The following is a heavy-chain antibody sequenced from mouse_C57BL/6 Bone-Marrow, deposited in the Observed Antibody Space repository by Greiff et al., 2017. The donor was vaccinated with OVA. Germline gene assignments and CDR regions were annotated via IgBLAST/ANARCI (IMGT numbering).Heavy chain of an antibody. J-gene: IGHJ2*01. CDR3: ARPLTTVVDPLGY. D-gene: IGHD1-1*01. Sequence: VQLQQPGAELVKPGASVKMSCKASGYTFTSYWITWVKQRPGQGLEWIGDIYPGSGSTNYNEKFKSKATLTVDTSSSTAYMQLSSLTSEDSAVYYCARPLTTVVDPLGYWGQGTTLTVSS. CDR1: GYTFTSYW. CDR2: IYPGSGST. V-gene: IGHV1-55*01.